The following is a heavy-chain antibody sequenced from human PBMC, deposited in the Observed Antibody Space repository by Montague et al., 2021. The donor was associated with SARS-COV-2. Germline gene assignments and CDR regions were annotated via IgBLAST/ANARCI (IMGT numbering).Heavy chain of an antibody. V-gene: IGHV3-23*01. CDR1: GFTFSSYA. J-gene: IGHJ4*02. CDR3: AKGDVDTAMAFEY. Sequence: SLRLSCAASGFTFSSYAMSWVHQAPGKGLEWVSAISGSGSSAYYANSVKGRFIISRDNSKNTLYLQMNSLRAEDTAVYYCAKGDVDTAMAFEYWGQGTLVTVSS. D-gene: IGHD5-18*01. CDR2: ISGSGSSA.